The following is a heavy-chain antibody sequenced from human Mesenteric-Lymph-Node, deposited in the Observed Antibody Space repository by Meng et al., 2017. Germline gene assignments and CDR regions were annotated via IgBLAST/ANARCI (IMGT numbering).Heavy chain of an antibody. CDR1: GYTFTVYY. CDR2: INPHTGGI. J-gene: IGHJ4*02. V-gene: IGHV1-2*06. CDR3: AKIGSNHQFDL. Sequence: QVQLVQSGAEVQKPGASVKVSCKASGYTFTVYYMHWVRQAPGQGLEWMGRINPHTGGINYAQEFQGRVAMTRDTSISTAYMELSRLRTDETAVYYCAKIGSNHQFDLWGQGTLVTVSS. D-gene: IGHD4-11*01.